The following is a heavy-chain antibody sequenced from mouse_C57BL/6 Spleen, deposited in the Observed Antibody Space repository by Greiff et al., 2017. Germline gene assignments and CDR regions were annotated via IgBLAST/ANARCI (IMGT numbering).Heavy chain of an antibody. D-gene: IGHD2-4*01. CDR2: IDPSDSET. J-gene: IGHJ2*01. CDR3: ARDDYDYFDY. Sequence: QVQLQQPGAELVRPGSSVKLSCTASGYTFTSYWMHWVKQRPIQGLEWIGNIDPSDSETHYNQKFKDKATLTVDKSSSTAYMQLSSLTSEDSAVYYCARDDYDYFDYWGQGTTLTVSS. V-gene: IGHV1-52*01. CDR1: GYTFTSYW.